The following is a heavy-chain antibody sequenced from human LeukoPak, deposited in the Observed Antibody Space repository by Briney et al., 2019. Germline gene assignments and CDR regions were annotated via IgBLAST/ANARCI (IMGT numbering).Heavy chain of an antibody. V-gene: IGHV3-64*01. Sequence: GGSLRLSCAASGFTFSSYAMHWVRQAPGKGLEYVSAISSNGGSTYYANSVKGRFTISRDNSKNTLYLQMNSLRAEDTAVYYCAKKANSGSYYWGQGTLVTVSS. CDR2: ISSNGGST. CDR1: GFTFSSYA. D-gene: IGHD1-26*01. CDR3: AKKANSGSYY. J-gene: IGHJ4*02.